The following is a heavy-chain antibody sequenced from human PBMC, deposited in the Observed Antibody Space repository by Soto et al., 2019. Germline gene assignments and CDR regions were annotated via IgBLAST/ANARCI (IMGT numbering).Heavy chain of an antibody. CDR2: IYYSGST. J-gene: IGHJ6*02. D-gene: IGHD2-2*01. CDR3: ARDSVVVTGHRGTDV. Sequence: SETLSLTCTVSGGSISIGGYYLSWIRQHPGKGLEWIGYIYYSGSTYYNPSLKSRVTISVDTSKNQFSLKLSSVTAADTAVYYCARDSVVVTGHRGTDVWGQGTTVAVSS. V-gene: IGHV4-31*03. CDR1: GGSISIGGYY.